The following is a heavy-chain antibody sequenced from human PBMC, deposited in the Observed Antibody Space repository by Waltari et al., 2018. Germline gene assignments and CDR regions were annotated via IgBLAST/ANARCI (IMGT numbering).Heavy chain of an antibody. J-gene: IGHJ5*01. CDR1: DGSISSGYW. CDR3: ASDRGRGLILDS. Sequence: QVQLQESGPGLVKPSGTLSLTCAVSDGSISSGYWWSWVRQPPGKGLEWIGQTHHSGRNNYNPSLESRVTISVDTSNNQFSLKLSSATAADTAIYYCASDRGRGLILDSWGLGTMVTVSP. V-gene: IGHV4-4*02. CDR2: THHSGRN. D-gene: IGHD2-15*01.